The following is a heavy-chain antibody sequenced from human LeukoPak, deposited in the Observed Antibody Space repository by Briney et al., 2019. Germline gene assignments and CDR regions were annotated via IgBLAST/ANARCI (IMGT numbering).Heavy chain of an antibody. CDR3: GRYCSGVSCYKGLDP. V-gene: IGHV3-20*04. J-gene: IGHJ5*02. CDR1: GFTFDDYG. Sequence: PGGSLRLSCAASGFTFDDYGMSWVRQAPGKGLEWVSGINWNGGSTGYADSVKGRFTISRDKSMNTLYLQMNGLSVEDTAVYYCGRYCSGVSCYKGLDPWGQGTLVTVSS. CDR2: INWNGGST. D-gene: IGHD2-15*01.